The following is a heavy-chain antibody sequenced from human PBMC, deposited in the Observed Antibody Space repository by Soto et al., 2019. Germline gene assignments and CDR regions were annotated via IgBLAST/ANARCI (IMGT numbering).Heavy chain of an antibody. CDR3: EKDSQFYYMDV. J-gene: IGHJ6*03. Sequence: EMLLVESGGGLAQPGRSLRLSCAASGFNINYYAMHWVRQAPGKGLEWVSGISWNSDVIGYADSVKGRFTISRDNAKNSLYLQMYSLRAEDTALYYCEKDSQFYYMDVWGQGTTVNVS. CDR1: GFNINYYA. V-gene: IGHV3-9*01. CDR2: ISWNSDVI.